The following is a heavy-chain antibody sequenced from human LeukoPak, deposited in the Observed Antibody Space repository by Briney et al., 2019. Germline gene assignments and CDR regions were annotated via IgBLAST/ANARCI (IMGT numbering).Heavy chain of an antibody. CDR3: ARQGYGDSSSWFYFDY. J-gene: IGHJ4*02. V-gene: IGHV4-39*01. CDR1: GGSFSSTTYY. Sequence: SETLSLTCTVSGGSFSSTTYYWSWIRQPPGKGLEWIGSIYYSGSTYYNPSLKSRVTISVDTSKNQFSLKLSSVTAADTAVYYCARQGYGDSSSWFYFDYWGQGTLVTVSS. CDR2: IYYSGST. D-gene: IGHD6-13*01.